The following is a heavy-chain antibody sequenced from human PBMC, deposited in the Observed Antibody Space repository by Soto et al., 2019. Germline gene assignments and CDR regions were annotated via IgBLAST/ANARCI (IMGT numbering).Heavy chain of an antibody. D-gene: IGHD3-10*01. V-gene: IGHV3-74*01. CDR3: ARDYHGSGNP. CDR2: IKGDGSET. J-gene: IGHJ5*02. CDR1: GFSLSDYW. Sequence: EVQLVESGGGLVQPGGSLRLSCAASGFSLSDYWIHWVRQDPGKGLVWLSRIKGDGSETDYADSVRGRFTISRDNAKNTVYLQLNSLRVEDTAVYYCARDYHGSGNPWGQGTPVTVSS.